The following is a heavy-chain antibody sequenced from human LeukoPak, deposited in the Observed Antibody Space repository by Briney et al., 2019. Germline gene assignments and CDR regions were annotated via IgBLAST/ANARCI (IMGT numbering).Heavy chain of an antibody. CDR3: AKGSPADYYDDAGMSFDY. D-gene: IGHD3-22*01. J-gene: IGHJ4*02. V-gene: IGHV3-33*06. CDR2: IWYDGSNK. CDR1: GFTFSSYG. Sequence: GGSLRLSCAASGFTFSSYGMHGVRQAPGKGLEWVAVIWYDGSNKYYVDSVKGRFTISRDNSKNTLYLQMNSLRAEDTAVYYCAKGSPADYYDDAGMSFDYWGQGTLVTVSS.